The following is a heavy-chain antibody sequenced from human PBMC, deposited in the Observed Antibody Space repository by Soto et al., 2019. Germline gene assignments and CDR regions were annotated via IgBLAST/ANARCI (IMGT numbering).Heavy chain of an antibody. J-gene: IGHJ3*01. D-gene: IGHD6-6*01. CDR2: ISTYTGKT. V-gene: IGHV1-18*01. CDR3: ARDVYSGSGDAFDL. CDR1: GYTFHIYG. Sequence: QVQLVQSGAEVKKPGASVKVSCKTSGYTFHIYGITWVRQAPGRGLEWMGWISTYTGKTDYAQSLQGRVTMTPDTSTGTAYLEVRSLRSDDTAVYFCARDVYSGSGDAFDLWGQGTMVTVSS.